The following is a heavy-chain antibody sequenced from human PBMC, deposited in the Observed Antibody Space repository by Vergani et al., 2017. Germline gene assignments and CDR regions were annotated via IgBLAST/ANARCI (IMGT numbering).Heavy chain of an antibody. V-gene: IGHV3-30*03. CDR2: ISYDGTQK. J-gene: IGHJ1*01. D-gene: IGHD1-1*01. CDR1: GFTSSYYG. CDR3: ATKSXGTPGCQIGWFSE. Sequence: QVHLVESGGGVVQPGRSLRLSCVVSGFTSSYYGMHWVRQAPGKGLEWVAVISYDGTQKYYADSVKGRFTISRDNSKSTLYLQLNSLRAEDTAVYYCATKSXGTPGCQIGWFSEWGQGTLVTVSS.